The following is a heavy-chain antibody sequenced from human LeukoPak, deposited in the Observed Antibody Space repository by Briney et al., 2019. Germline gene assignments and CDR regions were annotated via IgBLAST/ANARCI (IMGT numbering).Heavy chain of an antibody. Sequence: PSETLSLTCAVYGGSFSGYYWSWIRQPPGKGLEWIGEINHSGSTNYNPSLKSRVTISVDTSKNQFSLKLSSVTAADTAVYYCARGPFALYCSGSYYRIWRQGTLVTVSS. CDR1: GGSFSGYY. CDR3: ARGPFALYCSGSYYRI. V-gene: IGHV4-34*01. CDR2: INHSGST. D-gene: IGHD3-10*01. J-gene: IGHJ4*02.